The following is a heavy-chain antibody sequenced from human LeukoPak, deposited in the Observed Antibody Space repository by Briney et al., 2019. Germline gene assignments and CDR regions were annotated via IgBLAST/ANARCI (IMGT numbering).Heavy chain of an antibody. D-gene: IGHD6-19*01. J-gene: IGHJ4*02. V-gene: IGHV3-30*02. CDR3: TRLQWLALDH. CDR1: GFTFSSYG. Sequence: GGSLRLSCAASGFTFSSYGMHWVRQAPGKGLEWVAFIQYDGSNKYYTDSVKGRFTISRDNSKNTLYLQMNSLRAEDTAVYYCTRLQWLALDHWGQGTLVTVSS. CDR2: IQYDGSNK.